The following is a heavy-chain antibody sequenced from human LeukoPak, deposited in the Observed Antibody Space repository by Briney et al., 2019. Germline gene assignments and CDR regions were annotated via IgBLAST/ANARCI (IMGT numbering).Heavy chain of an antibody. CDR2: IYHSGST. D-gene: IGHD4-17*01. Sequence: SETLSLTCAVSGGSISSSNWWSWVRQPPGKGLEWIGEIYHSGSTNYNPSLKSRVTISVDKSKNQFSPKLSSVTAADTAVYYCARFEDGDSNPFDYWGQGTLVTVSS. V-gene: IGHV4-4*02. J-gene: IGHJ4*02. CDR3: ARFEDGDSNPFDY. CDR1: GGSISSSNW.